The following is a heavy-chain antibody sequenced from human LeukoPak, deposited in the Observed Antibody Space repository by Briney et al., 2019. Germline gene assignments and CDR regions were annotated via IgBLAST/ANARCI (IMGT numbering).Heavy chain of an antibody. Sequence: GASVKVSCKASGYTFSNYRYNVNWVRQAPGQGLEWLGWISPYNGNTHYAQKFKGRVTVTADTSTSIAYMEVRSLRSDDTAVYYCAGSDDDYSGSGSPDYWGQGTLVTVSS. CDR1: GYTFSNYRYN. CDR3: AGSDDDYSGSGSPDY. V-gene: IGHV1-18*01. D-gene: IGHD3-10*01. CDR2: ISPYNGNT. J-gene: IGHJ4*02.